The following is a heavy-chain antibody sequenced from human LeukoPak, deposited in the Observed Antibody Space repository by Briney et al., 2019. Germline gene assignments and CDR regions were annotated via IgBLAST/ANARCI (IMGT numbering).Heavy chain of an antibody. D-gene: IGHD2-15*01. CDR2: ISYDGSNK. J-gene: IGHJ4*02. Sequence: PGRSLRLSCAASGFIFSSYVMHWVRQAPGKGLEWVAVISYDGSNKYNADSVKGRFTISRDNSKNTLYLEMNSLRAEDTAVYYCARGVGRTRAPPLDYWGQGTQVTVSS. V-gene: IGHV3-30-3*01. CDR3: ARGVGRTRAPPLDY. CDR1: GFIFSSYV.